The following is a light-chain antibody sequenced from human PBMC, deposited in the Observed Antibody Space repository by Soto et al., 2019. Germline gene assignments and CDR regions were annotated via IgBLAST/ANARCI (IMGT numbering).Light chain of an antibody. Sequence: SVLPQSHGTLSVAPGERATLSCRASQTVSRHLAWYQQKPGQAPRLLIFGASTRATGIPDRFSGSGSGTDFTLTISSLQSEDFAVYYCQQYNTWPLITFGPGTRLEIK. J-gene: IGKJ5*01. CDR1: QTVSRH. V-gene: IGKV3-15*01. CDR2: GAS. CDR3: QQYNTWPLIT.